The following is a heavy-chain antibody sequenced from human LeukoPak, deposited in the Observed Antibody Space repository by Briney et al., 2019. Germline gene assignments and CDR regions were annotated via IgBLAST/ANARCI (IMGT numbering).Heavy chain of an antibody. Sequence: APVKVSCKASGYTFTSYGISWVRQAPGQGLEWMGWISAYNGNTNYAQKLQGRVTMTTDTSTSTAYMELTSLRSDDTAVYYCARGEPTRRRDGYNWDYWGQGTLVTVSS. D-gene: IGHD5-24*01. J-gene: IGHJ4*02. CDR3: ARGEPTRRRDGYNWDY. CDR1: GYTFTSYG. CDR2: ISAYNGNT. V-gene: IGHV1-18*01.